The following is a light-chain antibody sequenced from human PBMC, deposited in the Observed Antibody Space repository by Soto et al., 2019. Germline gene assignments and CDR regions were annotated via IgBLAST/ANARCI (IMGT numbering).Light chain of an antibody. CDR1: QSVSSSY. J-gene: IGKJ1*01. Sequence: EIVLAQSPGTLSLSPGERVTLSCRASQSVSSSYLAWYQQKPGQAPRLLIYGASSRATGIPDRFSGSGSGTDFTLTISRLEPEDFAVYYCQQYGSSRTFGQGTK. V-gene: IGKV3-20*01. CDR3: QQYGSSRT. CDR2: GAS.